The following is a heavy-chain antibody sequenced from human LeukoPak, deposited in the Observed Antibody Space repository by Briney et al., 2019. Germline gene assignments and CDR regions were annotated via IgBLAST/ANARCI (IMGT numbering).Heavy chain of an antibody. CDR3: AREIPGGGYFDY. Sequence: GGSLRLSCAASGFTFSSYWMSWVRQAPGKGLELVANIKLDGSEKYYVDSVKGRFTISRDNAKNSQYLQMNSLRAEDTAVYYCAREIPGGGYFDYWGQGTLVTVSS. J-gene: IGHJ4*02. CDR1: GFTFSSYW. V-gene: IGHV3-7*01. CDR2: IKLDGSEK. D-gene: IGHD2-15*01.